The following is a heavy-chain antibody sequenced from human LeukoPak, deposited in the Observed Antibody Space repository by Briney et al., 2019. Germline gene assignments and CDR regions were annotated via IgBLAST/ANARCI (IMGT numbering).Heavy chain of an antibody. J-gene: IGHJ4*02. V-gene: IGHV3-21*01. Sequence: GGSLRLSCAASGFTFTSAWMTWVRQAPGKGLEGVSSISSGNSYTYYAESVKGRFTISRDNAKNSLYLQMNSLRAEDTALYYCARDREGSSWAYYFDDWGQGTLVTVSS. CDR1: GFTFTSAW. D-gene: IGHD6-13*01. CDR3: ARDREGSSWAYYFDD. CDR2: ISSGNSYT.